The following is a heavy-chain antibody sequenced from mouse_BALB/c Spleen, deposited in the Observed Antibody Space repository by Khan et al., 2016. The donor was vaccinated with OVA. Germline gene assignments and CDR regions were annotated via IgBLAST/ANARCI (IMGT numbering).Heavy chain of an antibody. CDR1: GYTFTNYG. J-gene: IGHJ4*01. D-gene: IGHD2-10*01. Sequence: QIQLVQSGPELKKPGETVEISCKASGYTFTNYGMNWMKQAPGKGLKWMGWINTYTGEPTYANDFKGRFAFSLETSASTAYLQINNLKNEDTATYFCARPPYFSYVMAYWGQGTSVTVSS. V-gene: IGHV9-3-1*01. CDR3: ARPPYFSYVMAY. CDR2: INTYTGEP.